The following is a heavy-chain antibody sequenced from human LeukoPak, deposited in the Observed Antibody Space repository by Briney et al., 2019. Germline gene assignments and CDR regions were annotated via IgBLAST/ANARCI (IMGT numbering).Heavy chain of an antibody. CDR3: ARGGDYYDSSGYYHFDY. Sequence: SGTLSLTCAVSGGSFSGYYWSWIRQPPGKGLEWIGEIKNSGSTNYNPSLKSRVTISVDTSKNQFSLKLSSVTAADTAVYYCARGGDYYDSSGYYHFDYWGQGTLVTVSS. V-gene: IGHV4-34*01. J-gene: IGHJ4*02. D-gene: IGHD3-22*01. CDR2: IKNSGST. CDR1: GGSFSGYY.